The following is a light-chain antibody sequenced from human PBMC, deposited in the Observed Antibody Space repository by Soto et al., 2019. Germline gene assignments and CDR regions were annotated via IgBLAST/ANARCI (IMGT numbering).Light chain of an antibody. CDR3: HQSYDIPT. CDR2: AAS. J-gene: IGKJ5*01. Sequence: IQRTQAPSSLSASVGDRVSITCRARQNINSYLNWYQQKPGKAPKLLIYAASSLQSGVPSRFSGSGSGTDFTLTVSSLQPEDFATYYCHQSYDIPTFGQGTRLEIK. V-gene: IGKV1-39*01. CDR1: QNINSY.